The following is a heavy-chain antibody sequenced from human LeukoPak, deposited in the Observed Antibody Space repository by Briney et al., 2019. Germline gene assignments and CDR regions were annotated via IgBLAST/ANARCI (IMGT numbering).Heavy chain of an antibody. Sequence: RASVKVSCKASGYTFRTYNINWVRQAPGQGLEWMGWINTNTGNPSYVQGFTGRFVFSLDISVSTAYLQISSLKAEDTAVYYCARGPRRSSPMGSLRYFDYWGQGTLVTVSS. J-gene: IGHJ4*02. CDR2: INTNTGNP. V-gene: IGHV7-4-1*02. CDR1: GYTFRTYN. CDR3: ARGPRRSSPMGSLRYFDY. D-gene: IGHD6-13*01.